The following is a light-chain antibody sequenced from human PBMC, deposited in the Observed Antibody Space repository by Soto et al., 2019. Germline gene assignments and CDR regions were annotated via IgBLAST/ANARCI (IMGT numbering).Light chain of an antibody. CDR1: QSVSSSF. V-gene: IGKV3-20*01. Sequence: EIMLTQSPGTLSLSPGERATLSCRASQSVSSSFLAWYQQKPGQAPRLLIYCASIRATAIPDRFSGSGSGTDLTLTISRLEHEVFAMSMCQHSGTSLWTFGQGTKVEIK. J-gene: IGKJ1*01. CDR3: QHSGTSLWT. CDR2: CAS.